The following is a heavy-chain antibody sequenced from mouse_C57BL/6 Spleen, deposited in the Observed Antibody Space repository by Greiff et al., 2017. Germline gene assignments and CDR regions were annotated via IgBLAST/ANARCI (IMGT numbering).Heavy chain of an antibody. J-gene: IGHJ2*01. CDR3: ARGRNYFDY. Sequence: GQLRQSGAALVPPFGPLPLSFPSSFYTFTTYPIEWMKQNHGKSLEWIGNFHPYNDDTKYNEKFKGKATLTVEKSSSTVYLELSRLTSDDSAVYYCARGRNYFDYWGQGTTLTVSS. V-gene: IGHV1-47*01. CDR2: FHPYNDDT. CDR1: FYTFTTYP.